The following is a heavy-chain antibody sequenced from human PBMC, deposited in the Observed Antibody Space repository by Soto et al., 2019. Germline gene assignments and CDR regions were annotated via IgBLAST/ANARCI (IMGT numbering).Heavy chain of an antibody. V-gene: IGHV4-59*08. D-gene: IGHD3-22*01. CDR1: GGSITSYY. Sequence: QLQLQESGPGLVKPSETLSLTCTVSGGSITSYYWSWIRQPPGEGLEWIGSVYYSGSTNYNPSLKSRVTMSVDTSKNQFSLRLSSVTAADTAVYYCARHILYFDSPMGDWGQGPLVTVSS. CDR2: VYYSGST. CDR3: ARHILYFDSPMGD. J-gene: IGHJ4*02.